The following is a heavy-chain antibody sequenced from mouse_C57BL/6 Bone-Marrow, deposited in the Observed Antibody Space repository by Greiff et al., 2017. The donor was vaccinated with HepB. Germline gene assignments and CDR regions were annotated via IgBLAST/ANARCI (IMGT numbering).Heavy chain of an antibody. D-gene: IGHD1-1*01. CDR2: IHPNSGST. Sequence: QVQLQQSGAELVKPGASVKLSCKASGYTFTSYWMHWVKQRPGQGLEWIGMIHPNSGSTNYNEKFKSKATLTVDKSSSTAYMQLSSLTSEDSAVYYCARLYYYGSSYGFAYWGQGTLVTVSA. V-gene: IGHV1-64*01. CDR3: ARLYYYGSSYGFAY. J-gene: IGHJ3*01. CDR1: GYTFTSYW.